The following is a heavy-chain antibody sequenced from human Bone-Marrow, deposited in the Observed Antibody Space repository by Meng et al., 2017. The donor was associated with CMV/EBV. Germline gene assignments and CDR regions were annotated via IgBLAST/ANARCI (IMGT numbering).Heavy chain of an antibody. D-gene: IGHD2-2*01. CDR1: AGSFSGDY. J-gene: IGHJ6*02. CDR2: INHSGST. Sequence: SETLSLTCAVYAGSFSGDYWSWIRQPPGKGLEWIGAINHSGSTNYNPSLKSRVTISVDTSKNQCSLKLSSVTAADTAVYYCARLRWRYCSSTSCYGYYYYYGMDVWGQGTTVAFSS. V-gene: IGHV4-34*01. CDR3: ARLRWRYCSSTSCYGYYYYYGMDV.